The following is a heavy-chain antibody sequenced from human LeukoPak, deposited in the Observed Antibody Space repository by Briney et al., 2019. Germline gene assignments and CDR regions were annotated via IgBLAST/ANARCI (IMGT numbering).Heavy chain of an antibody. D-gene: IGHD2-15*01. J-gene: IGHJ4*02. Sequence: GESLKISCKGSGYSFTSYWISWVRQMPGKGLEWMGIIYPGDSDTRYSPSFQGQVTISVDKSINTAYLQWSSLKASDTAMYYCARPRVAATPYYFDNWGQGTLVTVSP. CDR2: IYPGDSDT. CDR3: ARPRVAATPYYFDN. V-gene: IGHV5-51*01. CDR1: GYSFTSYW.